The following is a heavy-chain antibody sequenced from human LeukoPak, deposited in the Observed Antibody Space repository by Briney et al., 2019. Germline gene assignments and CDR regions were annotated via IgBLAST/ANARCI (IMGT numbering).Heavy chain of an antibody. Sequence: PSETLSLTCTVSGGSISSGSYYWSWIRQPAGKGLEWIGRIYTSGSTNYNPSLKSRVTISVDTSKNQFSLKLSSVTAADTAVYYCAREGNHAFDIWGQGTMATVSS. J-gene: IGHJ3*02. CDR1: GGSISSGSYY. D-gene: IGHD1-14*01. V-gene: IGHV4-61*02. CDR3: AREGNHAFDI. CDR2: IYTSGST.